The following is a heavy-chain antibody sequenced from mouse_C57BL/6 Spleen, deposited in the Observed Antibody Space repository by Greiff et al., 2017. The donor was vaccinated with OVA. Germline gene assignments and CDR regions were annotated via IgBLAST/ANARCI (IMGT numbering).Heavy chain of an antibody. CDR2: ILPGSGST. Sequence: QVQLQQSGPELVKPGASVKISCKATGYTFTGYWIEWVKQRPGHGLEWIGEILPGSGSTNYNEKFKGKATFTADTSSNTAYMQLSSLTTEDSAIYYCARRTTVVATTRAMDYWGQGTSVTVSS. CDR3: ARRTTVVATTRAMDY. D-gene: IGHD1-1*01. J-gene: IGHJ4*01. CDR1: GYTFTGYW. V-gene: IGHV1-9*01.